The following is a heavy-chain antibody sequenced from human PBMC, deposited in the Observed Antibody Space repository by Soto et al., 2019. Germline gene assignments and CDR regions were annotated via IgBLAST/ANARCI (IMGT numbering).Heavy chain of an antibody. V-gene: IGHV3-30*18. CDR3: AKDKGVFNWATSYFDY. CDR1: GFTFSNYA. J-gene: IGHJ4*02. CDR2: TSYDGNNE. D-gene: IGHD1-1*01. Sequence: PERSLRRSCAASGFTFSNYAMHWVRQAPGKGLEWVALTSYDGNNEYYTDSVKGRFTISGDNSKNTLFLQMNSPRPEDTAVYYCAKDKGVFNWATSYFDYWGQGALVTVSS.